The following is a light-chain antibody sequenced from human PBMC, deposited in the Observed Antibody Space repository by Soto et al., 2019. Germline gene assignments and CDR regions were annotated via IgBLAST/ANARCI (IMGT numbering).Light chain of an antibody. CDR2: DAS. Sequence: EIVLTQSPDTLSLSPGERATLSCRASQSVRSNYLAWYQQKPGQAPRFLIYDASSRATGIPDRFSGRGSGTDFTLTISRLEPEDFAGYYCQQYCSSPLTFGGGTKVEIK. J-gene: IGKJ4*01. V-gene: IGKV3-20*01. CDR3: QQYCSSPLT. CDR1: QSVRSNY.